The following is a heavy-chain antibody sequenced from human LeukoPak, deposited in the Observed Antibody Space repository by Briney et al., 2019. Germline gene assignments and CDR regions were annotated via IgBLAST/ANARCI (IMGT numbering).Heavy chain of an antibody. V-gene: IGHV3-21*01. Sequence: GGSLRLSCAASGFTFSSYSMNWVRQAPGKGLEWVSSISSSSSYIYYADSVKGRFTISRDNAKNSLYLQMNSLRAEDTAVYYCARDLAGIYSSGWYSAFDIWGQGTMVTVSS. J-gene: IGHJ3*02. D-gene: IGHD6-19*01. CDR3: ARDLAGIYSSGWYSAFDI. CDR1: GFTFSSYS. CDR2: ISSSSSYI.